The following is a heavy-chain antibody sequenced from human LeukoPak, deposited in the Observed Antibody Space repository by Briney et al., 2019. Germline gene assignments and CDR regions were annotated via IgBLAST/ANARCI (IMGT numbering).Heavy chain of an antibody. CDR1: GDSVSSNSAA. J-gene: IGHJ3*02. D-gene: IGHD2-15*01. CDR2: TYYRSKWYN. Sequence: KASQTLSLTCAISGDSVSSNSAAWNWIRQSPSRGLEWLGRTYYRSKWYNQYAVSVKSRITINPDTSKNQFSLQLNSVTPEDTAVYYCASRDRTSFALDIWGQGTMVTVSS. CDR3: ASRDRTSFALDI. V-gene: IGHV6-1*01.